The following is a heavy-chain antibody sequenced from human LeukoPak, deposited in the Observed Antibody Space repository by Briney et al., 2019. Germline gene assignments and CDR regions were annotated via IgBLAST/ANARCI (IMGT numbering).Heavy chain of an antibody. CDR3: ARDRSGSYFSLRYYFDY. Sequence: ASVKVSCKASGYTFTNYGISWVRQAPGQGLEWMGWISAYNGNPNYAQKLQGRVTMTTDTSTSTAYMELRGLRSDDTAVYYCARDRSGSYFSLRYYFDYWGQGTLVTVSS. D-gene: IGHD1-26*01. CDR2: ISAYNGNP. CDR1: GYTFTNYG. V-gene: IGHV1-18*01. J-gene: IGHJ4*02.